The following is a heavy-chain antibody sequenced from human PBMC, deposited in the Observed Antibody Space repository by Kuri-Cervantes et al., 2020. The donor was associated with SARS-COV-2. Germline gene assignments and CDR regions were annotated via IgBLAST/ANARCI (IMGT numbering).Heavy chain of an antibody. Sequence: GESLKISCAASGFTFSSYDMHWVRQATGKGLEWVSAIGTAGDPYYPGSVKGRFTISRENAKNSLYLQMNSLRAEDTAVYYCARDSKNYSGSRARRNGMDVWGQGTTVTVSS. CDR3: ARDSKNYSGSRARRNGMDV. J-gene: IGHJ6*02. CDR1: GFTFSSYD. D-gene: IGHD1-26*01. CDR2: IGTAGDP. V-gene: IGHV3-13*05.